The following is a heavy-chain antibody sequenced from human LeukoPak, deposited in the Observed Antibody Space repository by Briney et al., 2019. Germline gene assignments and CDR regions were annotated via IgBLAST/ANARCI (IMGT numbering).Heavy chain of an antibody. Sequence: GGSLRFSGAASGFTFSSYGMPWVRQAPGKGLEWVAVISYDGSNKYYADSVKGRFTISRDNSKNTLYLQMNSLRAEDTAVYYCAKDLGYCSGSSCSYFDYWGQGTLVTVSS. CDR2: ISYDGSNK. V-gene: IGHV3-30*18. J-gene: IGHJ4*02. CDR3: AKDLGYCSGSSCSYFDY. D-gene: IGHD2-15*01. CDR1: GFTFSSYG.